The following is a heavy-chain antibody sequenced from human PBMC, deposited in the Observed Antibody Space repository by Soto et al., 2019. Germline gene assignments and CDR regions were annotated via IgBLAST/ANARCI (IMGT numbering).Heavy chain of an antibody. Sequence: EVQLVESGGGLVKPGGSLRLSCAASGFTFSSYSMNWVRQAPGKGLEWVSSISSSSSYIYYADSVKGRFTISRDNAKNSRYLQMNSLRAEDTAVYYCARDGGVRVYDLWGRGTLVTVSS. CDR3: ARDGGVRVYDL. J-gene: IGHJ2*01. V-gene: IGHV3-21*01. CDR1: GFTFSSYS. D-gene: IGHD3-16*01. CDR2: ISSSSSYI.